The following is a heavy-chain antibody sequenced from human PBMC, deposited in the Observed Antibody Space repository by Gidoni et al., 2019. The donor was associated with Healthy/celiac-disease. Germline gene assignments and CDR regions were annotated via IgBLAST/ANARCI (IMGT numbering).Heavy chain of an antibody. CDR2: IYYSGSP. D-gene: IGHD2-15*01. CDR1: GGSISSYY. CDR3: ARLGYCSGGSCYPTWYFDL. J-gene: IGHJ2*01. V-gene: IGHV4-59*01. Sequence: QVQLQESVPGLVKPSETLSLTCTVSGGSISSYYWSWIRQPPGKGLEWIGYIYYSGSPNYNPSLKSRVTISVDTSKNQFSLKLSSVTAADTAVYYCARLGYCSGGSCYPTWYFDLWGRGTLVTVSS.